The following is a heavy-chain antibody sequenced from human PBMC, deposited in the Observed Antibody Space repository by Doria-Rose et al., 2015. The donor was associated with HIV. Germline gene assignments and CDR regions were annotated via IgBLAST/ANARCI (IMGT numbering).Heavy chain of an antibody. D-gene: IGHD6-13*01. CDR2: IFSDDER. J-gene: IGHJ4*02. CDR1: GVSLSSPGMG. V-gene: IGHV2-26*01. CDR3: ARIKSSRWYHKYYFDF. Sequence: QITLKESGPVLVKPTETLTLTCTVSGVSLSSPGMGVSWIRQPPGKALEWPANIFSDDERSYKTSLKRRLTISRCTYKSQVVLTMTDMDPVDTATYYCARIKSSRWYHKYYFDFWGQGTLVIVSA.